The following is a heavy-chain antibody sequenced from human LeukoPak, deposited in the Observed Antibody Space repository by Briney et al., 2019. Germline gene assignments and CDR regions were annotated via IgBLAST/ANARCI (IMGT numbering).Heavy chain of an antibody. Sequence: GGSLRLSCAASGFIVNTNYMTWVRQAPGRGLEWVSFIYADGNTYYADSVKGRFTISRDNSKNTLYLQMNSLRAEDTAVYYCAELGITMIGGVWGKGTTVTISS. CDR2: IYADGNT. D-gene: IGHD3-10*02. J-gene: IGHJ6*04. V-gene: IGHV3-53*05. CDR1: GFIVNTNY. CDR3: AELGITMIGGV.